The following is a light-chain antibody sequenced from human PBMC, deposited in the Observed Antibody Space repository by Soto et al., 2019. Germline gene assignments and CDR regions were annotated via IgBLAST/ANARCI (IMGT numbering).Light chain of an antibody. Sequence: EIVLTQSPGTLSLSPGERATLSCRASQSVSSSYLAWYQQKPGQAPRLLIYCASSRATGIPDRFSGSGSGTDFTFTISRLEPEDFAVYYCQQYGSSSLTFGGGTKVEIK. V-gene: IGKV3-20*01. CDR3: QQYGSSSLT. CDR1: QSVSSSY. CDR2: CAS. J-gene: IGKJ4*01.